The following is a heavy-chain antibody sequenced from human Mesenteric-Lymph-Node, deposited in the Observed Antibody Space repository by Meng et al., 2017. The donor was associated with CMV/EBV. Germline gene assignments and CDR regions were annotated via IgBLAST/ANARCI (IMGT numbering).Heavy chain of an antibody. Sequence: GGSLRLSCAASGFTFSSYAMHWVRQAPGKGLEWVAVISYDGSNKYYADSVKGRFTISRDNSKNTLYLQMNSLRAEDTAVYYCARDRDVAYCGGDCYFGEYFQHWGQGTLVTVSS. CDR2: ISYDGSNK. CDR3: ARDRDVAYCGGDCYFGEYFQH. D-gene: IGHD2-21*01. V-gene: IGHV3-30-3*01. J-gene: IGHJ1*01. CDR1: GFTFSSYA.